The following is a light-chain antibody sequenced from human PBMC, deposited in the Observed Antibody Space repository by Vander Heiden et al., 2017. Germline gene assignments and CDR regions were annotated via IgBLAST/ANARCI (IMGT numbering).Light chain of an antibody. CDR3: AAWDDSLNGVL. CDR2: DND. CDR1: SSNIRNNA. V-gene: IGLV1-36*01. Sequence: QSVLTQPPAVSDGTRQRVNIPSPGRSSNIRNNAVNWYQQIPGKAPKLLIYDNDLRPSGVSDRFSGSKSGNSASLAISGLQAEDEADYYCAAWDDSLNGVLFGGGTKLTVL. J-gene: IGLJ2*01.